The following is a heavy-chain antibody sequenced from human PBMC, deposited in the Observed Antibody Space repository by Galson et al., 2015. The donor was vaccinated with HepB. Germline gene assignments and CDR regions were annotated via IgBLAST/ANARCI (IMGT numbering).Heavy chain of an antibody. CDR2: ISTSSSTI. D-gene: IGHD2-2*01. CDR3: VRELSGVGYCSGASCYAHAFDI. Sequence: SLRLSCAASGFTFSSYTMNWVRQAPGRGLEWVSYISTSSSTIYYADSVKGRFTISRDDAKNSLYLQMNSLRAEDTSVYYCVRELSGVGYCSGASCYAHAFDIWGQGTMVTVSS. J-gene: IGHJ3*02. V-gene: IGHV3-48*01. CDR1: GFTFSSYT.